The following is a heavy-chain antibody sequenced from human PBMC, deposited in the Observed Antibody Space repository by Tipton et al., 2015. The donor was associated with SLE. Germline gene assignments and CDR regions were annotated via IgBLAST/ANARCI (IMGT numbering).Heavy chain of an antibody. Sequence: GSLRLSCAASGLTFSDYWMSWVRQAPGKGLEWVANINKDGSKKYYVDSVKGRLTISRDNAKNSLYLQMNSLRAEDAALYYCAELSTADAFDVWGQGAMVIVSS. J-gene: IGHJ3*01. V-gene: IGHV3-7*01. CDR1: GLTFSDYW. D-gene: IGHD5/OR15-5a*01. CDR2: INKDGSKK. CDR3: AELSTADAFDV.